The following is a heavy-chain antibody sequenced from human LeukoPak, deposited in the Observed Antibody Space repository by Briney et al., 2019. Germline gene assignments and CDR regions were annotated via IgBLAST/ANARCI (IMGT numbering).Heavy chain of an antibody. CDR2: INHSGST. CDR1: GGSFSGYY. V-gene: IGHV4-34*01. D-gene: IGHD6-13*01. J-gene: IGHJ4*02. CDR3: ARGPYIAAARVVDY. Sequence: NPSETLSLTCAVYGGSFSGYYWSWIRQPPGKGLEWIGEINHSGSTNYNPSLKSRVTISVDTSKNQFSLKLSSVTAADTAVYYCARGPYIAAARVVDYWGQGTLVTVSS.